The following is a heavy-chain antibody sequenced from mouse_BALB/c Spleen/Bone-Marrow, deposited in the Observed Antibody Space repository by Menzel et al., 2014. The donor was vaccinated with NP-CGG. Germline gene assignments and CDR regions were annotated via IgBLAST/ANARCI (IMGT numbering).Heavy chain of an antibody. CDR1: GFTFSSYT. CDR2: ISNGGGST. V-gene: IGHV5-12-2*01. Sequence: EVMLVESGGGLVQPEGSLKFSCAASGFTFSSYTMSWVRRTPEKRLEWVAYISNGGGSTYYPDTVKGRFTISRDNAKNTLYLQMSSLKSEDTAMYYCARGLRGYAMDYWGQGTSVTVSS. J-gene: IGHJ4*01. D-gene: IGHD2-4*01. CDR3: ARGLRGYAMDY.